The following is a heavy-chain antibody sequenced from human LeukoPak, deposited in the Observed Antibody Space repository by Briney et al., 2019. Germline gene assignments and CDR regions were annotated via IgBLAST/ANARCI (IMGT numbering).Heavy chain of an antibody. CDR1: GGSSSGYY. CDR3: ARESYYGSGSYYPNWFDP. D-gene: IGHD3-10*01. V-gene: IGHV4-34*01. Sequence: SETLSLTCAVYGGSSSGYYWSWIRQPPGKGLEWIGEINHSGSTNYNPSLKSRVTISVDTSKNQFSLKLSSVTAADTAVYYCARESYYGSGSYYPNWFDPWGQGTLVTVSS. J-gene: IGHJ5*02. CDR2: INHSGST.